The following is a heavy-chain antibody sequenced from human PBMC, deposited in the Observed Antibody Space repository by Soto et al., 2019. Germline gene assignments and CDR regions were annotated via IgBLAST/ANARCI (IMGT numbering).Heavy chain of an antibody. V-gene: IGHV4-34*01. CDR3: ARARGYYDSSGYYGY. D-gene: IGHD3-22*01. CDR1: GGSFSGYY. Sequence: KPSETLSLTCAVYGGSFSGYYWSWIRQPPGKGLEWIGEINHSGSTNYNPSLKSRVTISVDTSKNQFSLKLSSVTAADTAVYYCARARGYYDSSGYYGYWGQGTLVTVSS. CDR2: INHSGST. J-gene: IGHJ4*02.